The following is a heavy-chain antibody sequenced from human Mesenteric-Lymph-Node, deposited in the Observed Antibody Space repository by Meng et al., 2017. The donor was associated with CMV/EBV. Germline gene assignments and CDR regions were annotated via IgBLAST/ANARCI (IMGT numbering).Heavy chain of an antibody. J-gene: IGHJ5*02. CDR2: IYYSGTT. CDR1: GGSISSNY. V-gene: IGHV4-59*01. Sequence: SETLSLTCTVSGGSISSNYWSWIRQPPGEGLEWIGYIYYSGTTNYNPSLKSRATISVDTSKNQFSLKLTSVTAADTAVYYCAKDSYYDFWSGWFDPWGQGTLVTVSS. CDR3: AKDSYYDFWSGWFDP. D-gene: IGHD3-3*01.